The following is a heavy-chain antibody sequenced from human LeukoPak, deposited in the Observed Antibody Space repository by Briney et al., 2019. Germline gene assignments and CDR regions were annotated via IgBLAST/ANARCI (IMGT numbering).Heavy chain of an antibody. J-gene: IGHJ6*02. CDR2: TYYRSRWYN. V-gene: IGHV6-1*01. Sequence: SQTLSLTCAISGDSVSSNSAAWNWIRQSPSRGLEWLGRTYYRSRWYNDYAVSVKSRITINPDTSKNQFSLQLNSVTPEDTAVYYCARSTTSGSYYRGYYYYYGMDVWGQGTTVTVSS. CDR3: ARSTTSGSYYRGYYYYYGMDV. D-gene: IGHD1-26*01. CDR1: GDSVSSNSAA.